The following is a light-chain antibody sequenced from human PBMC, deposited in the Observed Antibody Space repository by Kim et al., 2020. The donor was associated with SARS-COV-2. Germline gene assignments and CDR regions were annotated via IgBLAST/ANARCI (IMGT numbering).Light chain of an antibody. V-gene: IGKV3-15*01. CDR2: GAS. Sequence: EIVMTQSPATLSVSPGERATLSCRASQSVSSNLAWYQQKPGQVPRLLIYGASTRATGIPARFSGSGSGTEFTLTISSLQSEDFAVYYCQQYNNWPFGFGQGTKLEIK. CDR3: QQYNNWPFG. J-gene: IGKJ2*03. CDR1: QSVSSN.